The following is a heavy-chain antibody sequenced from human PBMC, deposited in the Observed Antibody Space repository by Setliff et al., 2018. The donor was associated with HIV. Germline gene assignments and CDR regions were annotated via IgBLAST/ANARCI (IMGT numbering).Heavy chain of an antibody. J-gene: IGHJ3*02. CDR2: INHSGST. V-gene: IGHV4-34*01. Sequence: PSETLSLTCAVYGGSFSVYYWSWIRQPPGKGLEWIGEINHSGSTNYNPSLKSRVTISIDTSKTQFSLKLTSVTTADTAVYYCARLVWTGYGSRASDIWGQGTVVTVSS. CDR3: ARLVWTGYGSRASDI. CDR1: GGSFSVYY. D-gene: IGHD5-12*01.